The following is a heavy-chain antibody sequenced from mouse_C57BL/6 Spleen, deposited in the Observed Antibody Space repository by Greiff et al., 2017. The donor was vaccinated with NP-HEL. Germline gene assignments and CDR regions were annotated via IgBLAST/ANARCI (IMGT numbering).Heavy chain of an antibody. CDR2: IYPGDGDT. Sequence: VKLVESGAELVKPGASVKISCKASGYAFSSYWMNWVKQRPGKGLEWIGQIYPGDGDTNYNGKFKGKATLTADKSSSTAYMQLSSLTSEDSAVYFCARYYYGSSYGGYFDVWGTGTTVTVSS. CDR1: GYAFSSYW. J-gene: IGHJ1*03. CDR3: ARYYYGSSYGGYFDV. V-gene: IGHV1-80*01. D-gene: IGHD1-1*01.